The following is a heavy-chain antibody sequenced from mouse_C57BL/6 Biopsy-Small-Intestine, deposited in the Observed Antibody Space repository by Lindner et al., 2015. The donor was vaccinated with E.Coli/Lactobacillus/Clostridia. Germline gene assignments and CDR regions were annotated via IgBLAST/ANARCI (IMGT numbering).Heavy chain of an antibody. V-gene: IGHV1S130*01. D-gene: IGHD1-1*01. CDR1: GYAFTSNG. J-gene: IGHJ4*01. CDR2: IGPYSGNT. CDR3: ARGPGPRIIVVPAALDP. Sequence: SVKVSCKASGYAFTSNGINWVRQAPGQGLEWMGWIGPYSGNTNYAQNFQGRVTMTTDTSTTTAYVELRSLSSDDTAIYYCARGPGPRIIVVPAALDPWGQGTLITVSS.